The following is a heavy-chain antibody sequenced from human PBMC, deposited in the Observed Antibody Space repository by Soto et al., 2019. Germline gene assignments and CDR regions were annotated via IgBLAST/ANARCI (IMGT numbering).Heavy chain of an antibody. D-gene: IGHD6-13*01. CDR1: GFTFDDYT. CDR2: ISWDGGST. J-gene: IGHJ6*02. Sequence: GSLRLSCAASGFTFDDYTMHWVRQAPGKGLEWVSLISWDGGSTYYADSVKGRFTISRDNSKNSLYLQMNSLRTEDTALYYCAKETYSSSSDYYYYGMDVWGQGTTVTVS. CDR3: AKETYSSSSDYYYYGMDV. V-gene: IGHV3-43*01.